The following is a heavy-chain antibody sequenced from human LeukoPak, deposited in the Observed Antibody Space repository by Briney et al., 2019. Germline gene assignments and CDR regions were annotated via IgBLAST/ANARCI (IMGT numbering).Heavy chain of an antibody. D-gene: IGHD6-13*01. CDR1: GLTFSSHA. V-gene: IGHV3-30-3*01. J-gene: IGHJ4*02. Sequence: GGSLRLSCAASGLTFSSHAMHWVRQAPGKGLERVALVSYNGANKYYADSVMGRFTVSRDNSKNTVYLQMNSLRAEDTAVYYCASSPSSYFDYWGQGTLVTVSS. CDR2: VSYNGANK. CDR3: ASSPSSYFDY.